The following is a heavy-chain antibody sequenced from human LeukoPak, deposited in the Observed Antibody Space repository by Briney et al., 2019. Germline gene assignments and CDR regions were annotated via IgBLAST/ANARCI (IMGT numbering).Heavy chain of an antibody. V-gene: IGHV3-33*06. D-gene: IGHD6-19*01. J-gene: IGHJ4*02. Sequence: GGSLRLSCAASAFTFNSYGIHWVRQAPGQGLEWVAVIWHDGSNKYYADSVKGRFTISRDNSKNTLYLQMNSLRAEDTAVYYCAKATGYSSGWPFEYWGQGTLVTVSS. CDR1: AFTFNSYG. CDR2: IWHDGSNK. CDR3: AKATGYSSGWPFEY.